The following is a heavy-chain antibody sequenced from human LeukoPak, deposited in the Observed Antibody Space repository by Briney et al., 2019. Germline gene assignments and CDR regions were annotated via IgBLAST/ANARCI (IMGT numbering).Heavy chain of an antibody. CDR2: ISAYNGNT. J-gene: IGHJ4*02. D-gene: IGHD2-2*01. CDR1: GYTFTSYG. Sequence: ASVKVSCKAPGYTFTSYGISWVRQAPGQGLEWMGWISAYNGNTNYAQKLQGRVTMTTETSTSTVYMDLRSLRSDDTAVYYCAKDRSSTSCFDYWGQGTLVTVSS. V-gene: IGHV1-18*01. CDR3: AKDRSSTSCFDY.